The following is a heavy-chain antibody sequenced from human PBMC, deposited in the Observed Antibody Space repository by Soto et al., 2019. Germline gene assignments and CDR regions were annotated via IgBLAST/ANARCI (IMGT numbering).Heavy chain of an antibody. CDR1: GFTVSSDY. J-gene: IGHJ4*02. CDR2: IYTSGST. D-gene: IGHD3-22*01. Sequence: PGGSLRLSCAASGFTVSSDYMSWVRQAPGKGLEWVSVIYTSGSTYYADSVKGRFTFSRDNSKNTLYLQMNSLRAEDTAVYYCARLAYYDSSGYPNYFDYWGQGTLVTVSS. CDR3: ARLAYYDSSGYPNYFDY. V-gene: IGHV3-53*01.